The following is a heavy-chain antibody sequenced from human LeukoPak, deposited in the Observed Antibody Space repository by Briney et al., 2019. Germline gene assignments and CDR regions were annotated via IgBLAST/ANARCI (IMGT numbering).Heavy chain of an antibody. J-gene: IGHJ4*02. CDR2: ISYDGSNK. V-gene: IGHV3-30*18. Sequence: PGGSLRLSCAASGFFFSSYGMHWVRQAPGKGLEWVAVISYDGSNKYYADSVKGRFTISRDNSKNTLYLQMNSLRAEDTAVYYCAKDLRRGREQCLFDYWGQGTLVTVSS. CDR3: AKDLRRGREQCLFDY. D-gene: IGHD6-19*01. CDR1: GFFFSSYG.